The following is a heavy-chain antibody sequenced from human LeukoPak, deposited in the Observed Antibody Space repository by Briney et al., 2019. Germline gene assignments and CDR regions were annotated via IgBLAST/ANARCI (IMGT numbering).Heavy chain of an antibody. V-gene: IGHV4-59*01. CDR1: GGSISSYY. CDR3: ARDGYCSGGSCYTRWFDP. CDR2: IYYSGST. D-gene: IGHD2-15*01. J-gene: IGHJ5*02. Sequence: SETLSLTCTVSGGSISSYYWSWIRQPPGKGLEWIGYIYYSGSTNYNPSLKSRVTISVDTSKNQFSLKLSSVTAADTAVYYCARDGYCSGGSCYTRWFDPWGQGTLVTVSS.